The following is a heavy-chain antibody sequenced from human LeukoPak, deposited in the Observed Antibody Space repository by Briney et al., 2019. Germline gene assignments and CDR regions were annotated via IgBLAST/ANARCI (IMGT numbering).Heavy chain of an antibody. CDR1: GFTFSNYG. CDR3: AKGWDYYDSSGRDFDY. D-gene: IGHD3-22*01. V-gene: IGHV3-30*18. CDR2: ISCDGSNK. Sequence: GGSLRLSCAASGFTFSNYGIHWVRQAPGKGLEWVAVISCDGSNKYYADSVKGRFTISRDNSKNTLYLQMNSLRAEDTAVYYCAKGWDYYDSSGRDFDYWGQGTLVTVSS. J-gene: IGHJ4*02.